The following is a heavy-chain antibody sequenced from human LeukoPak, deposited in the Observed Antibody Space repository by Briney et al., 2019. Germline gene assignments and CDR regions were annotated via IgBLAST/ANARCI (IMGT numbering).Heavy chain of an antibody. J-gene: IGHJ4*02. D-gene: IGHD6-6*01. CDR3: AKDSSIAAPCRLGFDY. Sequence: QPGGSLRLSCAASGFTFNNYWMHWVRQAPGKGLVWVSRVNSDGGTTNYADSVKGRFTISRDNAKNTLYLQMSSLRAEDTAVYYCAKDSSIAAPCRLGFDYWGQGTLVTVSS. CDR2: VNSDGGTT. CDR1: GFTFNNYW. V-gene: IGHV3-74*01.